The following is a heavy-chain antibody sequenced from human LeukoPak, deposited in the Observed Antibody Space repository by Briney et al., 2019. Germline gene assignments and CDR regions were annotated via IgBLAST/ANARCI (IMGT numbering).Heavy chain of an antibody. CDR3: ARGLDPWRIFDY. V-gene: IGHV4-34*01. CDR2: INHSGST. CDR1: GFTFSDYA. J-gene: IGHJ4*02. Sequence: PGGSLRLSCTTSGFTFSDYAMSWIRQPPGKGLEWIGEINHSGSTNYNPSLKSRVTMSVDTSKNQFSLKLSSVTAADTAVYYCARGLDPWRIFDYWGQGTLVTVSS. D-gene: IGHD3-3*01.